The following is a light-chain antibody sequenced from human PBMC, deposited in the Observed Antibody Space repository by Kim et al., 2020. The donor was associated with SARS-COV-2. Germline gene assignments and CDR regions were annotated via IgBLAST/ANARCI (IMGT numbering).Light chain of an antibody. Sequence: DIQMIQSPSTLSASLGDTVTITCRASQSINNWLAWYQQRSGRAPNLLIYDASVLENGVPSRFSGSGSGTQFTLTISSLQPADFATYYCQQYNRYPLSFGGGTKLEI. V-gene: IGKV1-5*01. CDR3: QQYNRYPLS. J-gene: IGKJ4*01. CDR2: DAS. CDR1: QSINNW.